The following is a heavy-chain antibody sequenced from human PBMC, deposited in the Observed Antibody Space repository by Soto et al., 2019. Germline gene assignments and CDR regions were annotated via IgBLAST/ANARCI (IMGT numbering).Heavy chain of an antibody. V-gene: IGHV3-74*01. J-gene: IGHJ6*02. Sequence: EVQLVESGGGLVQPGGSLRLSCAASGFTFSSYWMHWVRQAPGKGLVWVSRINSDGSSTSYADSVKGRFTISRDNAKNMLYLQMNSLRAEDTAVYYCARGSYCSSTSCPYYYYYGMDVWGQGTTVTVSS. CDR1: GFTFSSYW. CDR3: ARGSYCSSTSCPYYYYYGMDV. CDR2: INSDGSST. D-gene: IGHD2-2*01.